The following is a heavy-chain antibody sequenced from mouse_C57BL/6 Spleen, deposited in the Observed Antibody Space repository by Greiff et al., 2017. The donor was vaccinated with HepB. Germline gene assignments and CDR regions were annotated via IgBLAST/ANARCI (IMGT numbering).Heavy chain of an antibody. V-gene: IGHV1-64*01. CDR1: GYTFTSYW. CDR3: ASADSSGDG. J-gene: IGHJ3*02. CDR2: IHPNSGST. Sequence: QVQLQQSGAELVKPGASVKLSCKASGYTFTSYWMHWVKQRPGQGLEWIGRIHPNSGSTNYDEKFKSKATLTVDKSSSAAYMQLSSLTSEDSAVYYCASADSSGDGWGEGSLVTVSA. D-gene: IGHD3-2*02.